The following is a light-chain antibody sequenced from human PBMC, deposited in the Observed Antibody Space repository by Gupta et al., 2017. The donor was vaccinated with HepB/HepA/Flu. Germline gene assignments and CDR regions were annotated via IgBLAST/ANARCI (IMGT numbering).Light chain of an antibody. Sequence: EIVLQQSPATLASSPGARATLSCSASQSVNSYLAWYQQKPGQAPRLLIYDASNRATGIPARFSGSGSGTDFTLTISSLEPEDFAVYYCQQRSNWPPLFTFGQGTKLEIK. J-gene: IGKJ2*01. V-gene: IGKV3-11*01. CDR1: QSVNSY. CDR2: DAS. CDR3: QQRSNWPPLFT.